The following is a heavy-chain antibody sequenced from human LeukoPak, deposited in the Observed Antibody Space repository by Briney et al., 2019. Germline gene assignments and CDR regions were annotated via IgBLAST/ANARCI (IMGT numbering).Heavy chain of an antibody. CDR3: ARDDGGDYGDSWRYYFDY. Sequence: GGSLRLSCAASGFTFSSYAMSWVRQAPGKGLEWVSAISGSGGSTYYADSVKGRFAISRDNSKNTLYLQMNSLRAEDTAVYYCARDDGGDYGDSWRYYFDYWGQGTLVTVSS. CDR2: ISGSGGST. CDR1: GFTFSSYA. D-gene: IGHD4-17*01. V-gene: IGHV3-23*01. J-gene: IGHJ4*02.